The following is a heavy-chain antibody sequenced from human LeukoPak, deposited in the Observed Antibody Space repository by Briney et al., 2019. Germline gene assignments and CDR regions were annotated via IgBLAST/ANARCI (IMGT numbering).Heavy chain of an antibody. V-gene: IGHV4-59*01. D-gene: IGHD3-10*01. CDR3: ARAMVRGVIPDY. Sequence: SETLSLTCTVSGGSISSYYWSWLRQPPGKGLEWIGYIYYSGSTNYNPSLKSRVTISVDTSKNQFSLKLSSVTAADTAVYYYARAMVRGVIPDYWGQGTLVTVSS. J-gene: IGHJ4*02. CDR2: IYYSGST. CDR1: GGSISSYY.